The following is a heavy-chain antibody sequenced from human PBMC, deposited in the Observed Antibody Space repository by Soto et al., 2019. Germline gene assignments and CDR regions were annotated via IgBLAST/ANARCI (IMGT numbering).Heavy chain of an antibody. CDR1: GGAFSGDA. D-gene: IGHD3-22*01. J-gene: IGHJ1*01. CDR2: IIPIFGTA. CDR3: ASIDSSGYRHFQH. V-gene: IGHV1-69*13. Sequence: SSVKGACTGAGGAFSGDAISCVIQDPGQGLGWMGGIIPIFGTANYAQKFQGRVTITADESTSTAYMELSSLRSEDTAVYYCASIDSSGYRHFQHWGQGTLVTVSS.